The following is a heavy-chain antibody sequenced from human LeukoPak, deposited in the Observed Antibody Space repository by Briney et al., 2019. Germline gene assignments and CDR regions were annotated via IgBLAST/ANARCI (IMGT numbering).Heavy chain of an antibody. Sequence: GGSLRLSCAASGFTFSSYWMHWVRQAPGMGLVWVSRINSDGSSTSYADSVKGRFTISRDNAKNTLYPQMNSLRAEDTAVYYCARLFYGDSFDYWGQGTLVTVSS. J-gene: IGHJ4*02. D-gene: IGHD4-17*01. CDR1: GFTFSSYW. CDR3: ARLFYGDSFDY. CDR2: INSDGSST. V-gene: IGHV3-74*01.